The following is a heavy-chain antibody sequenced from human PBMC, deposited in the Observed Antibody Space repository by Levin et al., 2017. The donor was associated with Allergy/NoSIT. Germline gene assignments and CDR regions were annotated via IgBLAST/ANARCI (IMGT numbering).Heavy chain of an antibody. Sequence: GESLKISCKASGDSFTDYYMHWLRQAPGQGLEWLGWISANTGGTYYAQKFQGRVTMTRDTAINTAYMALSDLRSDDTAVFYCARDSFYCAGATCYPDWGQGTLVTVSS. CDR3: ARDSFYCAGATCYPD. D-gene: IGHD2-15*01. V-gene: IGHV1-2*02. CDR1: GDSFTDYY. CDR2: ISANTGGT. J-gene: IGHJ4*02.